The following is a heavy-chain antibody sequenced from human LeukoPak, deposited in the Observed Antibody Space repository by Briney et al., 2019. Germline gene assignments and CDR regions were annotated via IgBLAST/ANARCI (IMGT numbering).Heavy chain of an antibody. V-gene: IGHV3-23*01. CDR2: IRGSGGGT. CDR3: TTFGYYDNSGAQDAFDI. D-gene: IGHD3-22*01. J-gene: IGHJ3*02. Sequence: GGSLRLSCAASGFTFSSYAMSWVRQAPGKGLEWVSTIRGSGGGTYYADSVKGRFTISRDNSKNTLYLQMNSLKTEDTAVYYCTTFGYYDNSGAQDAFDIWGQGTMVTVSS. CDR1: GFTFSSYA.